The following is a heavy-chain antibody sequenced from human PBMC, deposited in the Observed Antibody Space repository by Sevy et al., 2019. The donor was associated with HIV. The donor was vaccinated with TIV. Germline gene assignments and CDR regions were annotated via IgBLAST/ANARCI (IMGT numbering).Heavy chain of an antibody. CDR1: GFTFGGFA. D-gene: IGHD6-19*01. CDR3: ARESGSDWYLDF. Sequence: GGSLKLSFARSGFTFGGFALPWFRQPPGKGREGVAVIGFDGRNQYYGDSVKGRFTISRDNSKNTVYLHMNSLRVDDTAVYYCARESGSDWYLDFWGQGTLVTVSS. CDR2: IGFDGRNQ. V-gene: IGHV3-33*01. J-gene: IGHJ4*02.